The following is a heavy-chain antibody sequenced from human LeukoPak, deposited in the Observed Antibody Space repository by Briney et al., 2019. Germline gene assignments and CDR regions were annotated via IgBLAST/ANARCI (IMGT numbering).Heavy chain of an antibody. Sequence: PGGSLRLSCAASGFTFNFFSMYWVRQSPGKGLEWVSYISSSGSTIYYADSVKGRFTISRDNAKNSLYLQMNSLRAEDTAVYYCARVAYYYYYYMDVWGKGTTVTVSS. J-gene: IGHJ6*03. CDR3: ARVAYYYYYYMDV. CDR1: GFTFNFFS. CDR2: ISSSGSTI. V-gene: IGHV3-11*01.